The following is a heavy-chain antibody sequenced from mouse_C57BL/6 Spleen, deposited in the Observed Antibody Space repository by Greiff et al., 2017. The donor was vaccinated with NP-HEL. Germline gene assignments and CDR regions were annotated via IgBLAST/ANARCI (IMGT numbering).Heavy chain of an antibody. J-gene: IGHJ2*01. Sequence: VQLQQPGAELVKPGASVKLSCKASGYTFTSYWMQWVKQRPGQGLEWIGEIDPSDSYTNYNQKFKGKATLTVDTSSSTAYMQLSSLTSEDSVVYYCARSSRPYYFDYWGQGTTLTVSS. CDR3: ARSSRPYYFDY. CDR2: IDPSDSYT. V-gene: IGHV1-50*01. CDR1: GYTFTSYW. D-gene: IGHD1-1*01.